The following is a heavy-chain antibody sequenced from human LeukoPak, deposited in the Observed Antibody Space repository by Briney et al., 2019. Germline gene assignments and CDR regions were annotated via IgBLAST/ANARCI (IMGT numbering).Heavy chain of an antibody. Sequence: GVSVRLPCTASGFTFSIYWMHWVRQSPGKGRVWVTRIISGGRSTRYADSVTARFTISRENSKNTLSLHVNTLRAGDTSVYYCARDPYSTSSVFFYYYMNVWGKGTTVTVSS. CDR3: ARDPYSTSSVFFYYYMNV. D-gene: IGHD6-6*01. CDR1: GFTFSIYW. CDR2: IISGGRST. V-gene: IGHV3-74*01. J-gene: IGHJ6*03.